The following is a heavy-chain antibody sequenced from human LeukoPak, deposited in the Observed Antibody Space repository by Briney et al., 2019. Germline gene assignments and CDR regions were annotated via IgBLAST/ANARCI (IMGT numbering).Heavy chain of an antibody. CDR1: GYTFTGYG. V-gene: IGHV1-18*01. CDR2: INTYNGNT. J-gene: IGHJ6*02. D-gene: IGHD1-26*01. Sequence: ASVKVSCKASGYTFTGYGISWVRQAPGQGLEGMGWINTYNGNTNYVEKFQGRVTMTTDTSRSTAYMELRRLRSDDTAVYYCARDEASVSYRDYYYSMDVWGQGTTVTVSS. CDR3: ARDEASVSYRDYYYSMDV.